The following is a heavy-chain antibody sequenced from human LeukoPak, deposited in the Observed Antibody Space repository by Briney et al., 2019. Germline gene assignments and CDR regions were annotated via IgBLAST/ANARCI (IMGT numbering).Heavy chain of an antibody. V-gene: IGHV4-59*01. CDR3: ARAGYYDSSGYNWFDP. Sequence: SETLSLTCTVSGGSISSYYWSWIRQPPGKGLEWIGYIYYSGSTNYNPSLKSRVTISVDTSKNQFSLKLSSVTAADTAVYYCARAGYYDSSGYNWFDPWGHGTLVTVS. CDR2: IYYSGST. CDR1: GGSISSYY. J-gene: IGHJ5*02. D-gene: IGHD3-22*01.